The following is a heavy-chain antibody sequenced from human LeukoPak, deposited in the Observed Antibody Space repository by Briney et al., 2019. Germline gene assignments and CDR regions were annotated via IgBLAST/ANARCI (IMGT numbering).Heavy chain of an antibody. CDR2: MNPNSGNT. D-gene: IGHD6-13*01. CDR1: GYTFTSYD. Sequence: GASVKVSCKASGYTFTSYDINWVRQATGQGLEWMGWMNPNSGNTGYAQKFQGRVTMTRNTSISTAYMELSSLRSEDTAVYYCARGLTFIAALDYWGQGILVTVSS. J-gene: IGHJ4*02. V-gene: IGHV1-8*01. CDR3: ARGLTFIAALDY.